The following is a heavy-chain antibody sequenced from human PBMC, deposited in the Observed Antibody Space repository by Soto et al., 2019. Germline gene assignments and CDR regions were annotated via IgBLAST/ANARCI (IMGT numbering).Heavy chain of an antibody. CDR3: ARGVVGSLQLERPHPDYGMDV. Sequence: ASVKVSCKASGGTFSSYAISWVRQAPGQGLEWMGGIIPILGIANYAQKFQGRVTITADKSTSTASMELSSLRSEDTAVYDWARGVVGSLQLERPHPDYGMDVWGQGTTVTVSS. J-gene: IGHJ6*02. V-gene: IGHV1-69*10. CDR1: GGTFSSYA. CDR2: IIPILGIA. D-gene: IGHD1-1*01.